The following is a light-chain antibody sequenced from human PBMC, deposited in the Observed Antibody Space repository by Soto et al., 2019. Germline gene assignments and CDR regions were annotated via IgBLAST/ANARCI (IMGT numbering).Light chain of an antibody. CDR2: WAS. CDR1: QSVLYSSNNKNY. Sequence: DIVMTQSPDSLAVSLGERATINCKSSQSVLYSSNNKNYLAWYQQKPGQPPKLLIYWASTRESGVPDRVSGSGYGTDFTLTISSLQAEDVAVYYCQQYYNTPSYTFGQGTKLQIK. J-gene: IGKJ2*01. V-gene: IGKV4-1*01. CDR3: QQYYNTPSYT.